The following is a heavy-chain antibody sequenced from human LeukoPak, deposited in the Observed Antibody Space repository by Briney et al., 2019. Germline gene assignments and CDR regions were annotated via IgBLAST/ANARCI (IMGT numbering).Heavy chain of an antibody. D-gene: IGHD3-3*01. Sequence: PGGSLRLSCAASGFTVSSNYMSWVRQAPGKGLEWVSVIYSGGSTYYADSVKGRFTISRDNSKNTLYLQMNSLRAEDTAVYYCARDFTVWSGYPIWGQGTLVTVSS. CDR2: IYSGGST. CDR1: GFTVSSNY. J-gene: IGHJ4*02. V-gene: IGHV3-53*01. CDR3: ARDFTVWSGYPI.